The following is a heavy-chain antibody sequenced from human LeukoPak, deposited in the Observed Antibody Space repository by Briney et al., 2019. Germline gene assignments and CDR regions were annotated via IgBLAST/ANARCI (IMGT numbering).Heavy chain of an antibody. CDR2: IYPGDSDT. V-gene: IGHV5-51*01. D-gene: IGHD5-18*01. CDR1: GYSFTSYW. CDR3: ARVRSIQLMVMDV. J-gene: IGHJ6*02. Sequence: GESLKISCKGSGYSFTSYWIGWVRQMPGKGLEWMGIIYPGDSDTRYSPSFQGQVTISADKSTSTAYLQWSSLKASDTAMYYCARVRSIQLMVMDVWGQGTTVTVSS.